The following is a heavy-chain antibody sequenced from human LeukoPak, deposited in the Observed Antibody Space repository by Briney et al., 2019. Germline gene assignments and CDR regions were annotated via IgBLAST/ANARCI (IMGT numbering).Heavy chain of an antibody. V-gene: IGHV4-4*07. CDR1: GGSISSYY. CDR3: ARGGRITIFGPSGRPHAFDI. CDR2: IYTSGST. J-gene: IGHJ3*02. D-gene: IGHD3-3*01. Sequence: SETLSLTCTVSGGSISSYYWSWIRQPAGRGLEWIGRIYTSGSTNYNPSLKSRVTMSVDTSKNQFSLKLSSVTAADTAVYYCARGGRITIFGPSGRPHAFDIWGQGTMVTVSS.